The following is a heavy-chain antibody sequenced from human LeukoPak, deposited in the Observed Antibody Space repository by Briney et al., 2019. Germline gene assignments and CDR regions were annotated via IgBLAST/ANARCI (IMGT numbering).Heavy chain of an antibody. J-gene: IGHJ4*02. V-gene: IGHV1-46*01. CDR2: INPSGGST. CDR1: GYTFTSYY. Sequence: ASVKVSCKASGYTFTSYYMHWVRQSPGQGLEWMGIINPSGGSTSYAQKFQGRVTMTRDTSTSTVYMELSSLRSEDTAVYYCARGDIVVVPAAVPDYWGQGTLVTVSS. CDR3: ARGDIVVVPAAVPDY. D-gene: IGHD2-2*01.